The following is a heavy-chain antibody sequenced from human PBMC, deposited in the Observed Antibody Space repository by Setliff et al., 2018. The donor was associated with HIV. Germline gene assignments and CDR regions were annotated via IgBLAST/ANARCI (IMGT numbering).Heavy chain of an antibody. Sequence: ASVKVSCKASGYTFTGYFLHWVRQAPGQGLEYMGWISPNSGSTNYAQKFQGRVTTTEDTSTDTAYLELSSLRPEDTAVYYCATRIRDGHRGYGYFDFWGQGTLVTVSS. V-gene: IGHV1-2*02. J-gene: IGHJ4*02. CDR2: ISPNSGST. CDR3: ATRIRDGHRGYGYFDF. CDR1: GYTFTGYF. D-gene: IGHD5-12*01.